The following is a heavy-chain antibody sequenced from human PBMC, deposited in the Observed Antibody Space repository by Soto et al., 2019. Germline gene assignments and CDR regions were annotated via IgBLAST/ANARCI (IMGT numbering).Heavy chain of an antibody. CDR2: IWYDGSSSSSYT. CDR1: GFTFSNFG. CDR3: ARKNGSSLETSFDY. D-gene: IGHD6-6*01. V-gene: IGHV3-11*06. J-gene: IGHJ4*02. Sequence: GESLKISCEASGFTFSNFGMNWVRQAPGKGLEWVARIWYDGSSSSSYTNYAVSVKGRFTISRDNAKNSLFLQMNTLRAEDTAVYYCARKNGSSLETSFDYWGQGALVTVSS.